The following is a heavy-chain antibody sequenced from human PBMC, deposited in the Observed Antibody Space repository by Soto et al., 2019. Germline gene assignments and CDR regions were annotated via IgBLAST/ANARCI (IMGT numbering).Heavy chain of an antibody. CDR2: INHSGST. D-gene: IGHD3-10*01. V-gene: IGHV4-34*01. J-gene: IGHJ5*02. Sequence: SETLSLTCAVYGGSFSGYYWSWIRQPPGKGLEWIGEINHSGSTNYNPSLKSRVTISVDTSKNQFSLKLSSVTAADTAVYYCARYTMVLRTDWFDPWGQGTLVTVSS. CDR3: ARYTMVLRTDWFDP. CDR1: GGSFSGYY.